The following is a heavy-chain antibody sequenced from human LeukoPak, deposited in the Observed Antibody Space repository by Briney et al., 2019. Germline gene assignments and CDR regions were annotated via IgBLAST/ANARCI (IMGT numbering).Heavy chain of an antibody. V-gene: IGHV4-4*07. CDR3: ARLVPDTAMGLTPWAYHSPGWFDP. Sequence: KPSETLSLTCTVSGGSISSYYWSWIRQPAGKGLEWIGRIYTSGSTNYNPSLKSRVTMSVDTSKNQFSLKLSSVTAADTAVYYCARLVPDTAMGLTPWAYHSPGWFDPWGQGTLVTVSS. J-gene: IGHJ5*02. D-gene: IGHD5-18*01. CDR2: IYTSGST. CDR1: GGSISSYY.